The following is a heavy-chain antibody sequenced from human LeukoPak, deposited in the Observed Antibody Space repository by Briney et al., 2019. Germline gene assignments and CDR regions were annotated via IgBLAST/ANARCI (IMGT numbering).Heavy chain of an antibody. CDR3: TSWGDTTAEYFQR. Sequence: GGSLRLSCAASGFTFSSYAMHWVRQAPGKGLEWVAHINPDGRDTYYVDSVKGRFTISRDNAQNSMYLQMNSLRVEDMAVYYCTSWGDTTAEYFQRWGQGTLVTVSS. V-gene: IGHV3-7*01. CDR2: INPDGRDT. D-gene: IGHD2-21*02. J-gene: IGHJ1*01. CDR1: GFTFSSYA.